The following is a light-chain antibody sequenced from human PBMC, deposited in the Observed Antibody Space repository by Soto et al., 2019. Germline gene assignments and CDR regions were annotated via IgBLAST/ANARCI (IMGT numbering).Light chain of an antibody. CDR3: QQYLDWRT. J-gene: IGKJ2*02. V-gene: IGKV3-15*01. CDR1: QRVGSR. Sequence: EIAMTQSPATLSVSPGEGATLSCRASQRVGSRVAWYQQKPGQPPRLLIHDASTRATGVPARFSGSGSGTHVTLTFTSLQSEDFAVYYCQQYLDWRTFGQGTKLEIK. CDR2: DAS.